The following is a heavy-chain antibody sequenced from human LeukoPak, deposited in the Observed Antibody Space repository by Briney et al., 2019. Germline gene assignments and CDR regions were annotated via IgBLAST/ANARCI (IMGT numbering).Heavy chain of an antibody. CDR3: AKDPLAAAVHYYDY. CDR1: GFTFSSYD. J-gene: IGHJ4*02. D-gene: IGHD6-13*01. V-gene: IGHV3-23*01. CDR2: ISGSGGST. Sequence: PGGSLRLSCAASGFTFSSYDMSWVPQAPEKALEWVSSISGSGGSTYYADSVKGRFTISRDNSKNTLYLQRNSLRAEDTAVYYCAKDPLAAAVHYYDYWGQRTLVTVSS.